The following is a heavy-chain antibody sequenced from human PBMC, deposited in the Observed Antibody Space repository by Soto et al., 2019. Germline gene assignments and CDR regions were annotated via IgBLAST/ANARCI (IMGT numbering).Heavy chain of an antibody. CDR2: IIPIFGTT. CDR3: ARSFHDRTGYYLSYFDA. D-gene: IGHD3-22*01. J-gene: IGHJ4*02. CDR1: GGTFNNHA. Sequence: QVQLVQSGAEVRKPGSSVKVSCRSSGGTFNNHAVTWVRQAPGQGLEWMGGIIPIFGTTNYAPKFQARVTITADRPTKVVFLELNGLTSADTAVYFCARSFHDRTGYYLSYFDAWGQGTLVTVSS. V-gene: IGHV1-69*06.